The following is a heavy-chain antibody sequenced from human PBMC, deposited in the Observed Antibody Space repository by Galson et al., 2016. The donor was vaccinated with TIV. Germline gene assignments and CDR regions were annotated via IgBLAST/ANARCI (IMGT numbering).Heavy chain of an antibody. CDR1: GFTFSSFG. J-gene: IGHJ5*02. Sequence: SLRLSCAASGFTFSSFGMHWVRQAPGKGLEWVAVIWYDGLNQYYTDSVKGRFTISRDNSKNTLYPQMNSLRVEDTAMYYCARARSAPGWFDPWGQGTLVTVSS. D-gene: IGHD6-13*01. CDR2: IWYDGLNQ. V-gene: IGHV3-33*01. CDR3: ARARSAPGWFDP.